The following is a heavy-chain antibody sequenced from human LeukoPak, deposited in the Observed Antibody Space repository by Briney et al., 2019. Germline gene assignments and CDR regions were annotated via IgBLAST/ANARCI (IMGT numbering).Heavy chain of an antibody. V-gene: IGHV6-1*01. CDR3: ARNYYGSGSYYSHFDY. Sequence: SQTLSLTCAISGDXVSSNSATWNWIRQSPSRGLEWLGRTYYRTNWDNDYAVSVRSRITVNPDTSRNQFSLQLNSVTPEDTAVYYCARNYYGSGSYYSHFDYWGQGTLVTVSS. D-gene: IGHD3-10*01. J-gene: IGHJ4*02. CDR1: GDXVSSNSAT. CDR2: TYYRTNWDN.